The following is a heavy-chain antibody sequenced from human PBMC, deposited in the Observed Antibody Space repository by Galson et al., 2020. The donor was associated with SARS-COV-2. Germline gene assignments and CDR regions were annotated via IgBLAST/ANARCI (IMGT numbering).Heavy chain of an antibody. D-gene: IGHD3-10*01. CDR2: IYYSGST. J-gene: IGHJ6*02. V-gene: IGHV4-39*01. CDR3: ATRLWFGELLNLLYYYYGMDV. CDR1: GGSISSSSYY. Sequence: SETLSLTCTVSGGSISSSSYYWGWIRQPPGKGLEWIGSIYYSGSTYYNPSLKSRVTISVDTSKNQFSLKLSSVTAADTAVYYCATRLWFGELLNLLYYYYGMDVWGQGTTVTVSS.